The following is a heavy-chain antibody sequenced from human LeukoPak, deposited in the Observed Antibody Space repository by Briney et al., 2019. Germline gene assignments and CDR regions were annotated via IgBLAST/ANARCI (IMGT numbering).Heavy chain of an antibody. CDR1: GFTVSSNY. J-gene: IGHJ3*02. Sequence: GGSLRLSCAASGFTVSSNYMSWVRQAPGKGLEWVSVIYSGGSTYYADSVKGRFTISRDNSKNTLYLQMNSLRAEDTAVYYCAREGAAAADDAFDIWGQGTMVTVSS. V-gene: IGHV3-53*01. CDR2: IYSGGST. CDR3: AREGAAAADDAFDI. D-gene: IGHD6-13*01.